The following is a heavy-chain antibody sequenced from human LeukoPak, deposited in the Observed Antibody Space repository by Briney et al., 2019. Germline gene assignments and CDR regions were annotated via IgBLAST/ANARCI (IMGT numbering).Heavy chain of an antibody. CDR1: GYTFTCYY. J-gene: IGHJ4*02. Sequence: GASVKVSCKASGYTFTCYYMHWVRQAPGQGLEWMGWINPNSGGTNYAQKFQGRVTMTRDTSISTAYIELSRLRSDATAVSYCASDLRAAVAGIDYWGQGTLVTVSS. CDR3: ASDLRAAVAGIDY. CDR2: INPNSGGT. V-gene: IGHV1-2*02. D-gene: IGHD6-19*01.